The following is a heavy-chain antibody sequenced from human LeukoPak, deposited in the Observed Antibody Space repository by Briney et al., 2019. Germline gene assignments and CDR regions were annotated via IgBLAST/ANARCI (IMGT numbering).Heavy chain of an antibody. CDR1: GFPFDDYA. V-gene: IGHV3-20*03. CDR3: ARLALRGVISRSYYYYMDV. Sequence: GGLRLSFAASGFPFDDYAMSWVRPAPGKGLEWVSGINWNGGSTGYADSVKGRFTISRDNAKNSLYLQMNSLRAEDTALYYCARLALRGVISRSYYYYMDVWGKGTTVTVSS. CDR2: INWNGGST. D-gene: IGHD3-10*01. J-gene: IGHJ6*03.